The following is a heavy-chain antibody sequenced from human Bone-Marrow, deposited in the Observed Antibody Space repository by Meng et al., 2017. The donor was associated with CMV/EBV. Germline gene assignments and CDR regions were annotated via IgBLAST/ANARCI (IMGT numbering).Heavy chain of an antibody. Sequence: GGSLRLSCAASGFTFSSYGMHWVRQAPGKGLEWVAFIRYDGSNEYYADSVKGRFTISRDNSKNTLYLQMNSLRAEDTAVYYCAKDLPTQWLVGGDAFDIWGQGTMVTVSS. J-gene: IGHJ3*02. CDR1: GFTFSSYG. CDR2: IRYDGSNE. CDR3: AKDLPTQWLVGGDAFDI. D-gene: IGHD6-19*01. V-gene: IGHV3-30*02.